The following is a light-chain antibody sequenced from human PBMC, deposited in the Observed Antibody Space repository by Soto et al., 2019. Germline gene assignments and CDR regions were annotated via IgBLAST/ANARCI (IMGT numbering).Light chain of an antibody. V-gene: IGKV3-20*01. CDR3: QQYVSAPPA. CDR2: GTS. Sequence: EIVLTQSPGTLSLSPGERATLSCRASQSVNSNYLAWYQQKPGQAPRLLIYGTSSRATGIPDSFSGSGSGTHFTLTISRLEPEDSAVYYCQQYVSAPPAFGGGTKVEIK. J-gene: IGKJ4*01. CDR1: QSVNSNY.